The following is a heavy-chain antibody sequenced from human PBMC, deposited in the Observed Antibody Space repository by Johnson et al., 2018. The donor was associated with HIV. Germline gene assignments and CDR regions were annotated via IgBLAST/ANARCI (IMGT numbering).Heavy chain of an antibody. Sequence: QGQVVESGGGLVQPGGSLRLSCAASGFTFSSYAMHWVRQAPGKGLEWVAVISYDGSNKYYADSVKGRFTISRDKSKNTLYLQMNSLRAEDTAVYYCAREGIAARLAAFDIWGQGTMVTVSS. J-gene: IGHJ3*02. V-gene: IGHV3-30-3*01. CDR3: AREGIAARLAAFDI. CDR2: ISYDGSNK. D-gene: IGHD6-6*01. CDR1: GFTFSSYA.